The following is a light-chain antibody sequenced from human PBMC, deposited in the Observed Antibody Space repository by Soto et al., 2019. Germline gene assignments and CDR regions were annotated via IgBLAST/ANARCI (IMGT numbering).Light chain of an antibody. CDR3: QSYDSSLSGYV. CDR1: SSNIGAGYE. V-gene: IGLV1-40*01. J-gene: IGLJ1*01. Sequence: QSVVTQPPSVSAAPGQRVTISCTGSSSNIGAGYEAHWYQQVPGTAPKLLIYENNNRPSGVPDRFSGSKSGTSASLAITGLQAEDEAECYCQSYDSSLSGYVFGTGTKLTVL. CDR2: ENN.